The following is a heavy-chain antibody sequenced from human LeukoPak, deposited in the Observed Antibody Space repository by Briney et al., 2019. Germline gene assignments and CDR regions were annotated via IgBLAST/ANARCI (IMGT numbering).Heavy chain of an antibody. CDR2: FYYTGST. V-gene: IGHV4-59*01. CDR3: AREGTAGTNLNWFDP. J-gene: IGHJ5*02. D-gene: IGHD1-1*01. CDR1: GGSISTYY. Sequence: SETLSLTCTVSGGSISTYYWSWIRQPPGKGLDWIGSFYYTGSTNYNPSLRSRVTISLDTSKSQISLRLSSVTAADTAVYYCAREGTAGTNLNWFDPWGQGTLVTVSS.